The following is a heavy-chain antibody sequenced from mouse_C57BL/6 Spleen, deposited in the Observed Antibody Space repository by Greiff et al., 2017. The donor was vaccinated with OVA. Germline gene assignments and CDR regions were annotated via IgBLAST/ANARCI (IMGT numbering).Heavy chain of an antibody. D-gene: IGHD1-1*01. CDR1: GYTFTSYW. CDR2: IDPNSGGT. J-gene: IGHJ2*01. Sequence: VQLQQPGAELVKPGASVKLSCKASGYTFTSYWMHWVKQRPGRGLEWIGRIDPNSGGTKSNEKFKSKATLTVDTTSSTAYMQLSSLTSEDSAVYYCARSDYGSSYRYFDYWGQGTTLTVSS. V-gene: IGHV1-72*01. CDR3: ARSDYGSSYRYFDY.